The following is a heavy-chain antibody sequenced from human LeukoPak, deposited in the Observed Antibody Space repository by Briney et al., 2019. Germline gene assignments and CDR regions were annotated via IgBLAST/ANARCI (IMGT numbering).Heavy chain of an antibody. CDR2: INHSGST. CDR1: GGSFSGYY. V-gene: IGHV4-34*01. D-gene: IGHD3-10*01. CDR3: AREFRPGYGSGSYYNCFDY. Sequence: SETLSLTCAVYGGSFSGYYWSWIRQPPGKGLEWIGEINHSGSTNYNPSLKSRVTISVDTSKNQFSLKLSSVTAADTAVYCCAREFRPGYGSGSYYNCFDYWGQGTLVTVSS. J-gene: IGHJ4*02.